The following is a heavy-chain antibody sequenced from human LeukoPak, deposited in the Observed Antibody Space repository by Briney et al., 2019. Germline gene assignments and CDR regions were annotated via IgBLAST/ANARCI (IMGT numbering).Heavy chain of an antibody. J-gene: IGHJ4*02. CDR1: GGSISSGDYY. CDR2: IYYSGST. CDR3: AREKSTTTVPYFDY. D-gene: IGHD4-11*01. Sequence: PSQTLSLTCTVSGGSISSGDYYWSWIRQPPGKGLEWIGYIYYSGSTYYNPSLKSRVTISVDTSKNQFSLKLSSVTAADTAVYYCAREKSTTTVPYFDYWGQGTLVTVSS. V-gene: IGHV4-30-4*01.